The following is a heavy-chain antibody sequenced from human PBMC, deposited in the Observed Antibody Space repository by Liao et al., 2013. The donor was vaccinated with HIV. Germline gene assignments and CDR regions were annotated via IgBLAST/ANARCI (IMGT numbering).Heavy chain of an antibody. CDR1: GGSISSDSYY. J-gene: IGHJ4*02. CDR2: IFTSGTT. V-gene: IGHV4-61*02. Sequence: QVQLQESGPGLVTPSQTLSLTCTVPGGSISSDSYYWSWLRQPAGKGLEWTGRIFTSGTTSYNPSLKSRVTISVDTSKNQFSLKLSSVTAADTAVYYCARVDRYYFDSWGQGTLVIVSS. CDR3: ARVDRYYFDS. D-gene: IGHD3/OR15-3a*01.